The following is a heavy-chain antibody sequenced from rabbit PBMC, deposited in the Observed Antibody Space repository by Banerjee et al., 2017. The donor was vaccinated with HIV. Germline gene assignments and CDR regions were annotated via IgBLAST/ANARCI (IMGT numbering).Heavy chain of an antibody. CDR1: GFSFSNKDV. Sequence: QEQLEESGGDLVKPEGSLTLTCTAPGFSFSNKDVMCWVRQAPGKGLERIACINTSSGKTVYASWAKGRFTISTTSLTTVTLQMTSLTAADTATYFCARDLVVVIGWNFVLWGPGTLVTVS. D-gene: IGHD8-1*01. V-gene: IGHV1S45*01. J-gene: IGHJ4*01. CDR3: ARDLVVVIGWNFVL. CDR2: INTSSGKT.